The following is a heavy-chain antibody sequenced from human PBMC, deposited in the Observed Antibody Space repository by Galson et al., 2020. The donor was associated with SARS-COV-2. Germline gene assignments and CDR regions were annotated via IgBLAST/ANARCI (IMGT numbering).Heavy chain of an antibody. D-gene: IGHD2-15*01. CDR3: AKVVSSYFSWCSCAAAGWFDA. J-gene: IGHJ5*02. CDR2: ISASGAGT. CDR1: GFAFSNSV. V-gene: IGHV3-23*01. Sequence: AESLRLSCAASGFAFSNSVMSWVRQAPGKGLEWVSAISASGAGTYYADSVTGRFTISRDNSKNTVHLQMKSLRAGDTAAFFCAKVVSSYFSWCSCAAAGWFDALGQGTLGTVSS.